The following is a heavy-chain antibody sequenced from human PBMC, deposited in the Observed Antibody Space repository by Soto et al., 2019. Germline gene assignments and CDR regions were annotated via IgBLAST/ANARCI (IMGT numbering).Heavy chain of an antibody. Sequence: QVQLQESGPGLVKPSGTLSLTCAVSGGSISSNNWWSWVRQPPGKGLEWIGEIYHSGSTNYNPSLKSRVTISVDKSKSPFSLKLSSVTAADTAVYSCARTTYSSGTYAFDIWGQGTMVTVSS. D-gene: IGHD1-26*01. V-gene: IGHV4-4*02. CDR2: IYHSGST. CDR3: ARTTYSSGTYAFDI. J-gene: IGHJ3*02. CDR1: GGSISSNNW.